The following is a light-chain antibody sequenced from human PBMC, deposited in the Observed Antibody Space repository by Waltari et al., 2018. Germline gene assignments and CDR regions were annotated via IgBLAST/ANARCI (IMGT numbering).Light chain of an antibody. Sequence: IVMTQSPESLAVSLGERALINCKSSQSVLYRSNNKNYLAWYQQKPGQPPKLLIYWASTREAVVPDRFSGSASETDFTLTVSSLQAEDVAVYYCQQYYSTPTFGQGTKLEIK. J-gene: IGKJ2*01. V-gene: IGKV4-1*01. CDR1: QSVLYRSNNKNY. CDR3: QQYYSTPT. CDR2: WAS.